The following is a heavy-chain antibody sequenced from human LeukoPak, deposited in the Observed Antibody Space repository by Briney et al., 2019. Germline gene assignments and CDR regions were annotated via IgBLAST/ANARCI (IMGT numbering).Heavy chain of an antibody. J-gene: IGHJ3*02. D-gene: IGHD6-13*01. Sequence: PGGSLRLSCSASGFSFRTYDMHWVRQPTGKGLEWVSDVGTGGDTYHADSVKGRFTVVRENAKNTLYFQKNSLRAGDTAMYYCARRSAAAGIDAFDIWGQGTMVTVSS. CDR3: ARRSAAAGIDAFDI. CDR1: GFSFRTYD. CDR2: VGTGGDT. V-gene: IGHV3-13*01.